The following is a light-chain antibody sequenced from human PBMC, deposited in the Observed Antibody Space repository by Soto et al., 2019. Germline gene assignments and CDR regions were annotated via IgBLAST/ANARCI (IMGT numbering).Light chain of an antibody. CDR3: PPYDSISGT. V-gene: IGKV1-5*01. CDR1: QSIINW. J-gene: IGKJ1*01. Sequence: DLHHTQKPSTLSASVGGRVTITCRASQSIINWLAWYQQKPGTGPKLLIYGASSLESGVPSRFSGSGSGTEFTLTITILHPDAFANYCWPPYDSISGTFGHGTRLDIK. CDR2: GAS.